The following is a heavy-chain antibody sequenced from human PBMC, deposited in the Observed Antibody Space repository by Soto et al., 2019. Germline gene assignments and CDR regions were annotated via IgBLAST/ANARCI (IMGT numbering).Heavy chain of an antibody. CDR3: ARWGYYFDSSGFYHDAFDI. CDR1: GYTFTSYG. J-gene: IGHJ3*02. D-gene: IGHD3-22*01. CDR2: IRAYNGNT. V-gene: IGHV1-18*04. Sequence: QVQLVQSGAEVKKPGASVKVSCKASGYTFTSYGISWVRQAPGQGLEWMGWIRAYNGNTNYAQNLQGRVTMTTDTSTSTAYMELRSLRSDDTAIYYCARWGYYFDSSGFYHDAFDIWGQGTMVTVSS.